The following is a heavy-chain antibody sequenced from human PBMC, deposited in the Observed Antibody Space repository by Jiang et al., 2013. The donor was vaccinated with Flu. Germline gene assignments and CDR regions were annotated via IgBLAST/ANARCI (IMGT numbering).Heavy chain of an antibody. J-gene: IGHJ4*02. Sequence: GLVKPSQTLSLTCAVSGGSISSGGYSWSWIRQPPGKGLEWIGYIYHSGSTYYNPSLKSRVTISVDRSKNQFSLKLSSVTAADTAVYYCARGGDYGDYARHWGQGTLVTVSS. CDR3: ARGGDYGDYARH. CDR2: IYHSGST. D-gene: IGHD4-17*01. CDR1: GGSISSGGYS. V-gene: IGHV4-30-2*01.